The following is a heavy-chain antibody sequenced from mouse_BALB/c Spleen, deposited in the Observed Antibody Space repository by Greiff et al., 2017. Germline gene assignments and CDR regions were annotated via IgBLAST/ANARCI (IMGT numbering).Heavy chain of an antibody. J-gene: IGHJ2*01. V-gene: IGHV1-7*01. CDR2: INPSTGYT. Sequence: QVQLQQSGAELAKPGASVKMSCKASGYTFTSYWMHWVKQRPGQGLEWIGYINPSTGYTEYNQKFKDKATLTADKSSSTAYMQLSSLTSEDSAVYYCARDYYGSTYYWGQGTTLTVSS. D-gene: IGHD1-1*01. CDR3: ARDYYGSTYY. CDR1: GYTFTSYW.